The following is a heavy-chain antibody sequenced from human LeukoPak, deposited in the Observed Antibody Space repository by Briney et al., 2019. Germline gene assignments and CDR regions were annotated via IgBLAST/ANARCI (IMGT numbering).Heavy chain of an antibody. D-gene: IGHD1-14*01. Sequence: PGGSPRLSCAASGFTFSSYGMHWVRQAPGKGLEWVAVIWYDGSNKYYADSVKGRFTISRDNSKNTLYLQMNSLRAEDTAVYYCARYKEDLDAFDIWGQGTIVTVSS. CDR3: ARYKEDLDAFDI. CDR1: GFTFSSYG. J-gene: IGHJ3*02. V-gene: IGHV3-33*01. CDR2: IWYDGSNK.